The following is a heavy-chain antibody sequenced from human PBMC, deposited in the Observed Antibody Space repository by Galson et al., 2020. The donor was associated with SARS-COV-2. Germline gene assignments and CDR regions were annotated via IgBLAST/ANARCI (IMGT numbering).Heavy chain of an antibody. J-gene: IGHJ5*02. CDR1: GFTFSNYA. D-gene: IGHD3-9*01. CDR2: ISGSGSSP. CDR3: AKEGASVTGDSNWFDP. V-gene: IGHV3-23*01. Sequence: TGGSLRLSCAASGFTFSNYAMSWVRQAPGKGLEWVSAISGSGSSPDYADSVKGRFTISRDNSKNTLYLQMSSLRVEDTAVYYCAKEGASVTGDSNWFDPWGQGALVTVSS.